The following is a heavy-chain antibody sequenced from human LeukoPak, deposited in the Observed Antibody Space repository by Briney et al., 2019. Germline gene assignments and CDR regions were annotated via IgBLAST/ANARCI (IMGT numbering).Heavy chain of an antibody. V-gene: IGHV3-53*01. J-gene: IGHJ4*02. CDR1: GFTVSRNY. CDR3: ANLPRGDY. Sequence: GGSLRLSCAASGFTVSRNYMSWARQPPGKGLEWVSVIYSGGNTYYADFVKGRFTISRDNSKNKLYLQINSLTAEDTAVYYCANLPRGDYWGLGTLVTVSS. CDR2: IYSGGNT. D-gene: IGHD3-10*01.